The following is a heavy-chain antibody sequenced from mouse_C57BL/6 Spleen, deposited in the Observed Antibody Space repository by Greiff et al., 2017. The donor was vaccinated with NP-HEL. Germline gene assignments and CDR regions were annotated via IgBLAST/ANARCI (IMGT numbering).Heavy chain of an antibody. J-gene: IGHJ1*03. Sequence: VQLQQSGAELVRPGASVKLSCTASGFNITDYYMHWVKQRPEQGLEWIGRIDPGDGDTEYDSKFQGKATMTADTSSNTAYLQLSSLTSEDTAVYYCAAGGTWWYYEVWGTGTTVTVAS. CDR3: AAGGTWWYYEV. V-gene: IGHV14-1*01. CDR1: GFNITDYY. D-gene: IGHD5-1*01. CDR2: IDPGDGDT.